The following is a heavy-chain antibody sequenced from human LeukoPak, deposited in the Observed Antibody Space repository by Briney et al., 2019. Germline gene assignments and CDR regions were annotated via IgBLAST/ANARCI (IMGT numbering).Heavy chain of an antibody. CDR2: LSYSGKT. D-gene: IGHD3-10*01. CDR3: ANRGNYGYFDY. J-gene: IGHJ4*02. CDR1: GGSVSTNNYY. V-gene: IGHV4-39*01. Sequence: SETLSLTCTVSGGSVSTNNYYWGWIRQPPGKGLEWMRSLSYSGKTYYNPSLERLVTITANAAKTLFPLMLTSVAAAAPAAFYGANRGNYGYFDYWGQGALVTVSS.